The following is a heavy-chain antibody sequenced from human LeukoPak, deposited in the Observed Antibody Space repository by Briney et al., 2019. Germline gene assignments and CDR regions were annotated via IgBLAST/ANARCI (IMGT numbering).Heavy chain of an antibody. J-gene: IGHJ5*02. CDR2: IYYSGST. D-gene: IGHD3-22*01. CDR1: GGSISSSSYY. CDR3: AGCKKNYYDSSGYHGDWFDP. V-gene: IGHV4-39*01. Sequence: SETLSLTCTVSGGSISSSSYYWGWIRQPPGKGLEWIGSIYYSGSTYYNPSLKSRVTISVDTSKNQFSLKLSSVTAADTAVYYCAGCKKNYYDSSGYHGDWFDPWGQGTLITVSS.